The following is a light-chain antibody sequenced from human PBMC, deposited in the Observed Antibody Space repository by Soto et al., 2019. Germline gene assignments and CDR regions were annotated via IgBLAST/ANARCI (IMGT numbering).Light chain of an antibody. Sequence: EIVLTQSPGTLSLSPGERATLSCRASQSVSSSSLAWYQQKPGQAPRLLIYGASTRATDIPDRFSGSGSGTDFTLTISRLEPEDFAVYYCQQYGSSPWTFGQGTKMEIK. CDR3: QQYGSSPWT. CDR1: QSVSSSS. CDR2: GAS. J-gene: IGKJ1*01. V-gene: IGKV3-20*01.